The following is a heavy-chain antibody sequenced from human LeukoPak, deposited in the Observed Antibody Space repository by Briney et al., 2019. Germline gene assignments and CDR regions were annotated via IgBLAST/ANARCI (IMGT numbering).Heavy chain of an antibody. Sequence: GGSLRLSCAVSGATVSSNYMGWVRQAPGKGLEWVSVIYSGGSRYYADSVKGRFTISRDNSKNTLYLQMNSLRAEDTAVYYCTSDFSGQWGQGTLVTVSS. D-gene: IGHD3-3*01. CDR1: GATVSSNY. CDR2: IYSGGSR. CDR3: TSDFSGQ. J-gene: IGHJ4*02. V-gene: IGHV3-53*01.